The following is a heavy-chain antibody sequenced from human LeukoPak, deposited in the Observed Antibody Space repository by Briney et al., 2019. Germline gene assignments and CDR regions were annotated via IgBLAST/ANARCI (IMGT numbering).Heavy chain of an antibody. J-gene: IGHJ4*02. CDR3: AKSGSGYYYDSSGLDY. Sequence: GGSQRLPCAASGFTFSSYAMSWVRQAPGKGLEWVSAISGSGGSTYYADSVKGRFTISRDNSKNTLYLQMNSLRAEDTAVYYCAKSGSGYYYDSSGLDYWGQETLVTVSS. D-gene: IGHD3-22*01. CDR2: ISGSGGST. CDR1: GFTFSSYA. V-gene: IGHV3-23*01.